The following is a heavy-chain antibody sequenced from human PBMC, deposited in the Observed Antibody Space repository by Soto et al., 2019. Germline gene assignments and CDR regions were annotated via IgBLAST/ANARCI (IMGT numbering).Heavy chain of an antibody. Sequence: QVQLVQSGAEVKKPGSSVKVSCKASGGTFSSYTISWVRQAPGQGLEWMGRIIPILGIANYAQKFQGRVTIAADKSTSRAYMELSSLRSEDTAGYYCAREEGVYHPWGQGTLVTVSS. CDR1: GGTFSSYT. V-gene: IGHV1-69*08. D-gene: IGHD2-2*01. CDR2: IIPILGIA. J-gene: IGHJ5*02. CDR3: AREEGVYHP.